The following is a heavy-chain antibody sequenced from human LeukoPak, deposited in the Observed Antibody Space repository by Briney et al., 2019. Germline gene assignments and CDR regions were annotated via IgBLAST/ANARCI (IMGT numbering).Heavy chain of an antibody. CDR3: ARGVEMATLNAFDI. V-gene: IGHV5-51*01. J-gene: IGHJ3*02. D-gene: IGHD5-24*01. CDR1: GYNFTSYW. Sequence: GESLKISCKGSGYNFTSYWIGWVRQMPGKGLEWMGIIYPGDSDTRYSPSFQGQDTISADKSISTAYLQWSSLRASDTAMHYCARGVEMATLNAFDIWGQGTMVTVSS. CDR2: IYPGDSDT.